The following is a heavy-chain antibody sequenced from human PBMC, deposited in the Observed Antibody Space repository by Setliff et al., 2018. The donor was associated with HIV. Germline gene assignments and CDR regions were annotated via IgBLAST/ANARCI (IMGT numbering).Heavy chain of an antibody. CDR1: GFSFEYYW. V-gene: IGHV3-74*01. CDR2: IQGDETSA. D-gene: IGHD3-16*01. CDR3: TRVGPIATYYKYYHYGMDV. Sequence: PGGSLRLSCVASGFSFEYYWMHWVRQVPGKGLEWVSRIQGDETSATYADSVKGRFIISRDNAKKTLYLQMNSLRVDDTAVYYCTRVGPIATYYKYYHYGMDVWGQGTTVTVSS. J-gene: IGHJ6*02.